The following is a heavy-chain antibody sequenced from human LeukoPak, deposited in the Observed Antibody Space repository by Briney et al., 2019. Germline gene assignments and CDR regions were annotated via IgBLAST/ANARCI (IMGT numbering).Heavy chain of an antibody. V-gene: IGHV1-18*01. Sequence: ASVKVSCKASGYTFTSYGISWVRQAPGQGLEWMGWISAYNGNTYYAQKFQGWVTMTRDTSISTAYMELSRLRSDDTAVYYCARGSPGVASSVDYWGQGTLVTVSS. CDR3: ARGSPGVASSVDY. J-gene: IGHJ4*02. D-gene: IGHD3-3*01. CDR2: ISAYNGNT. CDR1: GYTFTSYG.